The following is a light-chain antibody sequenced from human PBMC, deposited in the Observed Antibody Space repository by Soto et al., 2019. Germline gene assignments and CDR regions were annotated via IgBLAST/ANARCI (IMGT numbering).Light chain of an antibody. Sequence: ETVLTQSPGTLSLSPADRATLSCRASQTIRSNYLAWYRQTPGQAPSLLIYGASNRATGIADRFSGSGSGTDFTLIIRRLEPEDFALYYRQQYGSSPWTFGQGTKVEIK. J-gene: IGKJ1*01. CDR2: GAS. CDR1: QTIRSNY. V-gene: IGKV3-20*01. CDR3: QQYGSSPWT.